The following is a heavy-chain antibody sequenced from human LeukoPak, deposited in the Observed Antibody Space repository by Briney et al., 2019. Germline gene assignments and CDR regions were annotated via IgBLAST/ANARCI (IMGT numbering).Heavy chain of an antibody. D-gene: IGHD2-21*02. J-gene: IGHJ4*02. V-gene: IGHV3-48*02. CDR3: ARTTAFDY. Sequence: PGGSLRLSCAASGFTFSSYNMNWVRQAPGKGLEWVSYISRSSSTVYYADSVKGRFTISRDNAKNSLCLQMNSLRDEDTAVYYCARTTAFDYWGQGTLVTVSS. CDR1: GFTFSSYN. CDR2: ISRSSSTV.